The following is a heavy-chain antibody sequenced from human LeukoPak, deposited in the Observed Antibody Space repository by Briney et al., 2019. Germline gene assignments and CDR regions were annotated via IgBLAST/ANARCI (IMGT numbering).Heavy chain of an antibody. J-gene: IGHJ3*02. D-gene: IGHD3-22*01. CDR3: ARDSRNYYDSRGGGDEAFDI. CDR1: GYTFTGYY. Sequence: ASVKVSCKTSGYTFTGYYIQWVRQAPGQGLEWMGWINPNSGGASYVQKFQGRVTMTSDTSTSTAYMELSSLRSDDTAVYYCARDSRNYYDSRGGGDEAFDIWGQGTMVTVSS. V-gene: IGHV1-2*02. CDR2: INPNSGGA.